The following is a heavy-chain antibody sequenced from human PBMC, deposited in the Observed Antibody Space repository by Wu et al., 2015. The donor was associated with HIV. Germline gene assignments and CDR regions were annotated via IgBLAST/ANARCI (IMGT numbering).Heavy chain of an antibody. CDR2: MNPNSGNT. J-gene: IGHJ4*02. CDR1: GYTFTSYD. D-gene: IGHD3-16*01. V-gene: IGHV1-8*01. CDR3: AREAPIIITDGFRPR. Sequence: QVQLVQSGAEVKKPGASVKVSCKASGYTFTSYDINWVRQATGQGLEWMGWMNPNSGNTGYAQKFQGRVTMTRNTSISTAYMELSSLRSEDTAVYYCAREAPIIITDGFRPRGDQGTLVHRLL.